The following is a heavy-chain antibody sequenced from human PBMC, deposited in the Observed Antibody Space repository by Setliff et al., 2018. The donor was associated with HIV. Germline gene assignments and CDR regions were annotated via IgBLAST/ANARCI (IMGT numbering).Heavy chain of an antibody. CDR3: ARRILRSAFDF. J-gene: IGHJ4*01. CDR1: GRSIDDSY. D-gene: IGHD2-15*01. V-gene: IGHV4-34*01. Sequence: PSETLSLTCSVSGRSIDDSYWSWIRQSPGKGLEWIGEVNHSGGTNYNPSLKRRLIISSDASKNQFSLRLKSVTAADTAVYFCARRILRSAFDFWGHGTLVTVSS. CDR2: VNHSGGT.